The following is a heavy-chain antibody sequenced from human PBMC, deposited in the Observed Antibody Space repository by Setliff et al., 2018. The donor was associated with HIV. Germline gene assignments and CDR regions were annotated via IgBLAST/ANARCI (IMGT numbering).Heavy chain of an antibody. CDR1: GGTFRKYA. V-gene: IGHV1-69*05. CDR3: ARERYCSAGSCYSKLSWFDP. J-gene: IGHJ5*02. D-gene: IGHD2-15*01. CDR2: IIPIFGIA. Sequence: SVKVSCKASGGTFRKYAISWVRQAPGQGLEWMGGIIPIFGIANYAQKFRDRVTITTDESTTTAYMELSSLRSEDTAVYFCARERYCSAGSCYSKLSWFDPWGQGTLVTVSS.